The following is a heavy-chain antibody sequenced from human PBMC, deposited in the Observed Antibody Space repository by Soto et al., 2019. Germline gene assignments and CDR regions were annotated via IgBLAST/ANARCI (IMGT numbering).Heavy chain of an antibody. D-gene: IGHD7-27*01. CDR2: ISAYNGNT. CDR3: ARDTGDGTFDF. J-gene: IGHJ4*02. Sequence: GASVKVSCKASGYTFTGYGISWVRQAPGQGLEWMGWISAYNGNTKSSQKFQDRVTISRDTSASTAYMELTSLRSEDTAVYYCARDTGDGTFDFWGQGTLVTVSS. CDR1: GYTFTGYG. V-gene: IGHV1-18*01.